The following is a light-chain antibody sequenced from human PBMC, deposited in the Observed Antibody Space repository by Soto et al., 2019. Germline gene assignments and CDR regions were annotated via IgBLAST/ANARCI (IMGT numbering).Light chain of an antibody. Sequence: DIQMTQSPSTLSTSVGDRVTITCRASQSISSRLAWYQQKPGQAPKLLIYDASSLQSGVPSRFSGSGSGTEFTLTISSLQPDDLATYYCQQSTDYPLTFGGGTKVEIK. J-gene: IGKJ4*01. CDR2: DAS. V-gene: IGKV1-5*01. CDR1: QSISSR. CDR3: QQSTDYPLT.